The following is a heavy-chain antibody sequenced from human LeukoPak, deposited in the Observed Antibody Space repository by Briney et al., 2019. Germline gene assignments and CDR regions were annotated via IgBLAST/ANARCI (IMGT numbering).Heavy chain of an antibody. CDR1: GDSFTGYH. Sequence: PSETLSLTCTVSGDSFTGYHWSWIRQPAEKGLEWIGIIYTSGSSNYNPSLKSRVTMSLDTSRRQFSLTLTSVTAADTAVYYCARTREYKQWPFDLWGQGTMVTVSS. J-gene: IGHJ3*01. CDR3: ARTREYKQWPFDL. D-gene: IGHD6-19*01. CDR2: IYTSGSS. V-gene: IGHV4-4*07.